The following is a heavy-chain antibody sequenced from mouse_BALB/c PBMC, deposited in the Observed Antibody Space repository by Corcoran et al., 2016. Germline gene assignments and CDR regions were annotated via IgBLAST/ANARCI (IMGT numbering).Heavy chain of an antibody. CDR3: ARDYRYDVDY. CDR2: ILPGSGST. V-gene: IGHV1-9*01. Sequence: QVQLQQSGAELMKPGASVKISCKATGYTFSSYWIERGKQRPGHGLEWIGEILPGSGSTNYKEKFKGKATFTADTSSNTAYMQLSSLTSEDSAVYYCARDYRYDVDYWGQGTTLTVSS. CDR1: GYTFSSYW. D-gene: IGHD2-14*01. J-gene: IGHJ2*01.